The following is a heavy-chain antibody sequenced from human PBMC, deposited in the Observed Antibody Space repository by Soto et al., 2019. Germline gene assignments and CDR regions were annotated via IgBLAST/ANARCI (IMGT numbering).Heavy chain of an antibody. J-gene: IGHJ4*02. CDR2: ISSNGHST. Sequence: EVQLVESGGGLVQPGGSLRRSCAASGFTFSNYAMHWVRQAPGKGLEYVSTISSNGHSTDYANSVKGRFTISRDNSMDTLYLQMGSLRAEDMALYYCARGSNGYHFDYWGQGTLVIVSS. CDR1: GFTFSNYA. D-gene: IGHD5-12*01. V-gene: IGHV3-64*01. CDR3: ARGSNGYHFDY.